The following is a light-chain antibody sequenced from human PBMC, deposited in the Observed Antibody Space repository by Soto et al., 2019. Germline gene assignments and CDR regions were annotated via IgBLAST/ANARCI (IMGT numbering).Light chain of an antibody. CDR3: SSYTSSNTEV. CDR1: SSNIGGYNY. V-gene: IGLV2-14*03. CDR2: DVG. J-gene: IGLJ1*01. Sequence: QSALTQPASVSGSPGQSIAISCTGTSSNIGGYNYVSWYQQHPGKAPKLMVYDVGSRPSGVSNRFSGSKSANTASLTISGLQAEDEADYYCSSYTSSNTEVFGTGTKVTV.